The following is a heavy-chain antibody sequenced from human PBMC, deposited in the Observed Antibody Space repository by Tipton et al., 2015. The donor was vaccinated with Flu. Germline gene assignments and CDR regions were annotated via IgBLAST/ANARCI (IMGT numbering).Heavy chain of an antibody. CDR1: GGSISSEY. CDR2: IYYSGST. V-gene: IGHV4-59*01. J-gene: IGHJ4*02. Sequence: TLSLTCTVSGGSISSEYWSWIRPTPGKGLEWIGYIYYSGSTNYNPSLKTRVSISIDTSKKYFSLKLTSVTPADTAVYYCARGDHRYSSSSIYFDYWGQGTLVAVSS. D-gene: IGHD6-6*01. CDR3: ARGDHRYSSSSIYFDY.